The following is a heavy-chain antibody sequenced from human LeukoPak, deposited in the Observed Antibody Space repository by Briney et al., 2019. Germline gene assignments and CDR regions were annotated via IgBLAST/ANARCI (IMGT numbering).Heavy chain of an antibody. J-gene: IGHJ4*02. CDR3: ATRIAAADF. V-gene: IGHV4-39*07. D-gene: IGHD6-13*01. CDR1: GGSISSSSYY. Sequence: SETLSLTCTVSGGSISSSSYYWGWIRQSPGKGLEWIANIYYSGSTYYNPSLKGRVTISVDTSKNQFSLKLSSVTAADTAVYYCATRIAAADFWGQGTLVTVSS. CDR2: IYYSGST.